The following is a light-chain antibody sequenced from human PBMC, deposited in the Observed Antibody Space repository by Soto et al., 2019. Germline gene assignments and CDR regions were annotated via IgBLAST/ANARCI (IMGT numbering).Light chain of an antibody. V-gene: IGKV3-20*01. CDR1: QSVSSSY. J-gene: IGKJ1*01. CDR2: GTS. CDR3: QRYGSSPPAWT. Sequence: EIVLTQSPGTLSLSPGERATLSCRASQSVSSSYLAWYQQKPGQAPRLLIYGTSSRATGIPDRFSGSGSGTDFTLTISRLEPEDIAVYYCQRYGSSPPAWTFGQGTKVEIK.